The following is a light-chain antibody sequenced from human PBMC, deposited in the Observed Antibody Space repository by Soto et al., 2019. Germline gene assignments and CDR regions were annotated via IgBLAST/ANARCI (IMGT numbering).Light chain of an antibody. CDR3: SSYTSSTTLLL. CDR2: DVE. J-gene: IGLJ3*02. CDR1: HTDVGSYKY. Sequence: QSALTQPASVSGSPGQSITISCTGTHTDVGSYKYVSWYQHQPGKAPKLILYDVETRPSGVSNRFSGSKSGNTASLTISGLQAEDEADYYCSSYTSSTTLLLFGGGTKLTVL. V-gene: IGLV2-14*01.